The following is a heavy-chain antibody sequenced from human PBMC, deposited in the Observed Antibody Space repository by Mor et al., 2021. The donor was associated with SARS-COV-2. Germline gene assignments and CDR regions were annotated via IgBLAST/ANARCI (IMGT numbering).Heavy chain of an antibody. V-gene: IGHV3-7*01. CDR2: IKQDGSEK. Sequence: WVANIKQDGSEKYYVDSVKGRFTISRDNAKNSLYLQMNSLRAEDTAVYYCAGSTVTTRRWFDPWGQGTLV. J-gene: IGHJ5*02. CDR3: AGSTVTTRRWFDP. D-gene: IGHD4-4*01.